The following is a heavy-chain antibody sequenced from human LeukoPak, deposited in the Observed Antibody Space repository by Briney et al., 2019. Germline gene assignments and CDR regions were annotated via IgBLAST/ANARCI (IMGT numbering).Heavy chain of an antibody. CDR1: GGTFSSYA. Sequence: SVKVSCKASGGTFSSYAISWVRQAPGQGLEWMGRIIPILGIANYAQKFQGRVTITADKSTSTAYTELSSLRSEDTAVYYCARDALLRFLEWSQYYYYGMDVWGQGTTVTVSS. V-gene: IGHV1-69*04. D-gene: IGHD3-3*01. CDR3: ARDALLRFLEWSQYYYYGMDV. J-gene: IGHJ6*02. CDR2: IIPILGIA.